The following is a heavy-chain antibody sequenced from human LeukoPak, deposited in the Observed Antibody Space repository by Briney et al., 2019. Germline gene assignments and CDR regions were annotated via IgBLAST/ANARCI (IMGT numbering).Heavy chain of an antibody. CDR3: ARSRYSGSSGLDFDY. CDR1: GGPISSDY. CDR2: IYTSGST. Sequence: SETLSLTCTVSGGPISSDYWSWIRQPAGKGLEWIGHIYTSGSTNYNPSLKSRVTISVDKSKNQFSLKLSFVTAADTAVYYCARSRYSGSSGLDFDYWGQGTLVTVSS. V-gene: IGHV4-4*07. D-gene: IGHD6-6*01. J-gene: IGHJ4*02.